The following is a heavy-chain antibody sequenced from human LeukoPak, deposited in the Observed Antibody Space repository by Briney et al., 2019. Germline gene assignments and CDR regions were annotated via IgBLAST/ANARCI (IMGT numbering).Heavy chain of an antibody. D-gene: IGHD3-9*01. J-gene: IGHJ3*01. CDR1: GFTFSSYW. Sequence: PGGSLRLSCAASGFTFSSYWMSWVRRAPGKGLECVANIMEDESQIHYVDSVKGRFTISRDNAKNSLYLQMNSLRVEDTAVYYCARRRYGEAYDVWGQGTMVTVSS. CDR2: IMEDESQI. V-gene: IGHV3-7*01. CDR3: ARRRYGEAYDV.